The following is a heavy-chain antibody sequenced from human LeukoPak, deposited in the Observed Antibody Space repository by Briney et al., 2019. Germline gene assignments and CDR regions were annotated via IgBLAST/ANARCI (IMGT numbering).Heavy chain of an antibody. D-gene: IGHD3-9*01. CDR1: GFTFSSYA. V-gene: IGHV3-23*01. CDR3: AKDPPYDILTGYYDY. Sequence: GGSLRLSCAASGFTFSSYAMSWVRQAPGKGLEWVSAVSGSGGSTYYADSVKGRFTSSRDNSKNTLYLQMNSLRAEDTAVYYCAKDPPYDILTGYYDYWGQGTLVTVSS. CDR2: VSGSGGST. J-gene: IGHJ4*02.